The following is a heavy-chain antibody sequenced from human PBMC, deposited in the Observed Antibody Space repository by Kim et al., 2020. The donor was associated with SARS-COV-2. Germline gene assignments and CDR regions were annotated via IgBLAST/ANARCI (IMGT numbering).Heavy chain of an antibody. CDR2: IYYSGST. Sequence: SETLSLTCTVSGDSISSGGYYWSWIRQHPGKGLEWIGYIYYSGSTYYNPSLKSRVTISVDTSKNQFSLKLSSVTAADTAVYYCASCGYFDWLRVDYWGQGTLVTVSS. V-gene: IGHV4-31*03. CDR1: GDSISSGGYY. J-gene: IGHJ4*02. D-gene: IGHD3-9*01. CDR3: ASCGYFDWLRVDY.